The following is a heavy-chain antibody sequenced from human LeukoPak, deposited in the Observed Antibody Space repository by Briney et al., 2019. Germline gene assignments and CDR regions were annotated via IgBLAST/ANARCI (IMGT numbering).Heavy chain of an antibody. CDR1: GYTFTAYY. J-gene: IGHJ4*02. V-gene: IGHV1-2*02. CDR3: VRSSYDSSLRFDDY. Sequence: ASVKVSCKASGYTFTAYYLHWVRKAPGKGFEWMGWLNPYSGDTNYAQNFQGRVTMTRDTSINTAYMELSRLRSDDTAVYYCVRSSYDSSLRFDDYWGQGTLVTVSS. CDR2: LNPYSGDT. D-gene: IGHD3-22*01.